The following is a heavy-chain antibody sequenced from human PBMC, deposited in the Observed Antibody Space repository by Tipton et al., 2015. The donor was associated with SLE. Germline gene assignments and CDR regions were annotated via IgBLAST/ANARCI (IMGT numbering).Heavy chain of an antibody. CDR2: IYYSGST. D-gene: IGHD6-19*01. J-gene: IGHJ2*01. CDR1: GGSISSYY. V-gene: IGHV4-59*08. CDR3: ARHLKIAVAGTNWYFDL. Sequence: TPSLTCTVSGGSISSYYWSWIRQPPGKGLEWIGYIYYSGSTNYNPSLKSRVTISVDTSKNQFSLKLSSVTAADTAVYYCARHLKIAVAGTNWYFDLWGRGTLVTVSS.